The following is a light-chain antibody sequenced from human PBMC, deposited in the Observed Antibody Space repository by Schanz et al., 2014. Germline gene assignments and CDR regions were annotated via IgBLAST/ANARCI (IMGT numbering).Light chain of an antibody. J-gene: IGKJ2*01. CDR2: AAT. V-gene: IGKV1-6*01. CDR1: QGIGDA. CDR3: QHET. Sequence: AIQMTQSPSSLSASVGDRVNITCRASQGIGDALGWYQQKPGQAPNLLIYAATHLRSGVPSRFSGSGSGTEFTLTISSLQPDDFATYYCQHETFGQGTKLEIK.